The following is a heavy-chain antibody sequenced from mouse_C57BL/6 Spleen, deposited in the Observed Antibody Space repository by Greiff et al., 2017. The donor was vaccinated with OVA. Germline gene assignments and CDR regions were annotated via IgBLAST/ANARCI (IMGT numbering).Heavy chain of an antibody. J-gene: IGHJ4*01. CDR1: GYTFTSYW. Sequence: VKLQQPGAELVRPGSSVKLSCKASGYTFTSYWMDWVQQRPGQGLEWIGNIYPSDSETHYNQKFKDKATLTVDKSSSTAYMQLSSLTSEDAAVYYCARIWDGAMDYWGQGTSVTVSS. CDR2: IYPSDSET. D-gene: IGHD4-1*01. CDR3: ARIWDGAMDY. V-gene: IGHV1-61*01.